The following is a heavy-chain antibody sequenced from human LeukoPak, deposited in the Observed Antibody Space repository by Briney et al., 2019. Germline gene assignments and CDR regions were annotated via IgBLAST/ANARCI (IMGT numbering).Heavy chain of an antibody. D-gene: IGHD3-16*01. J-gene: IGHJ3*02. CDR3: ARLYTYAYGSPGAFDI. CDR1: GDSISSSNYY. CDR2: IYYSGST. V-gene: IGHV4-39*01. Sequence: KPSETLSLTCTVSGDSISSSNYYWGWIRQPPGKGLEWIGSIYYSGSTYCNPSLKSRVTISVDTSTNQFSLKLSSVTAADTAVYYCARLYTYAYGSPGAFDIWGQGTVVTVPS.